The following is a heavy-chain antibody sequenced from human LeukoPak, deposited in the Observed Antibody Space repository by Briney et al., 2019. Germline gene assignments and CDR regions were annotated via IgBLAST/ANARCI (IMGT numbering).Heavy chain of an antibody. J-gene: IGHJ4*02. Sequence: SETLSLTCTVSGGSISSYYWSWIRQPPGKGLEWIGYIYYSGSTNYNPSLKSRVTISVDTSKNQFSLKLSSMTAADTAVYHCARGTNYYGSGSYYSYYFDYWGQGTLVTVSS. CDR2: IYYSGST. CDR3: ARGTNYYGSGSYYSYYFDY. CDR1: GGSISSYY. D-gene: IGHD3-10*01. V-gene: IGHV4-59*01.